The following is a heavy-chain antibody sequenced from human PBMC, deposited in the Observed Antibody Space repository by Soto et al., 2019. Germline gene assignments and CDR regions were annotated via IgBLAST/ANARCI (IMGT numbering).Heavy chain of an antibody. V-gene: IGHV4-30-4*01. CDR2: IYYSGST. CDR3: ARDQGYYYDSSGPAGDAFDI. CDR1: GGSISSGDYY. Sequence: PSETLSLTCTVSGGSISSGDYYWSWIRQPPGKGLEWIGYIYYSGSTYYNPSLKSRVTISVDTSKIQFSLKLSSVTAADTAVYYCARDQGYYYDSSGPAGDAFDIWGQGTMVTVSS. J-gene: IGHJ3*02. D-gene: IGHD3-22*01.